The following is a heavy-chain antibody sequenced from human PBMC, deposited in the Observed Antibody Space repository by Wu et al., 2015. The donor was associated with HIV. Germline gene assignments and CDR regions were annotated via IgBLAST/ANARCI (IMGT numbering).Heavy chain of an antibody. CDR3: ARDLDSSGYYAFDAFDI. CDR1: GYIFTSYG. J-gene: IGHJ3*02. V-gene: IGHV1-18*01. D-gene: IGHD3-22*01. Sequence: QVHLVQSGPEVKKPGASVKVSCKASGYIFTSYGFSWVRQAPGQGLEWMGWISGNNGHTNYAQKFQGRVTMTRDTSTSTVYMELSSLRSEDTAVYYCARDLDSSGYYAFDAFDIWGQGTMVTVSS. CDR2: ISGNNGHT.